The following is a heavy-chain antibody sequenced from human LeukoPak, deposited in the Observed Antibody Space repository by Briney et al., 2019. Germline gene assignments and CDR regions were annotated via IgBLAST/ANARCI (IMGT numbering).Heavy chain of an antibody. CDR2: IYYSGST. D-gene: IGHD3-3*01. CDR3: ARTYYDLCSGYSAFDY. CDR1: GGSISSYY. Sequence: PSETVSLTCTGCGGSISSYYWSWLRQPPGKGLEGIGYIYYSGSTNYNPSLKSRVTISVDTSKNQFSLKLSSVTAADTAVYYCARTYYDLCSGYSAFDYWGQGNLVTVSS. V-gene: IGHV4-59*01. J-gene: IGHJ4*02.